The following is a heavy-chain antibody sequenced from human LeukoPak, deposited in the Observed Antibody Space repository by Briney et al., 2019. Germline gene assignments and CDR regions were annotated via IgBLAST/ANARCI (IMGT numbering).Heavy chain of an antibody. Sequence: SQTLSLTCTVSGGSIRSGGYYWSWIRQHPGKGLEWIGYIYYSGSTYYNPSLKSRVTISVDTSKNQFSLKLSSVTAADTAVYYCARRGYYYGSGSYYIGAYYFDYWGQGTLVTVSS. D-gene: IGHD3-10*01. CDR2: IYYSGST. J-gene: IGHJ4*02. V-gene: IGHV4-31*03. CDR1: GGSIRSGGYY. CDR3: ARRGYYYGSGSYYIGAYYFDY.